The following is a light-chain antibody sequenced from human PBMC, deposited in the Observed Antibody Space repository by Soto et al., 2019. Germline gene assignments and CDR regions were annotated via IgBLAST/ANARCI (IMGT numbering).Light chain of an antibody. V-gene: IGKV3-20*01. CDR1: QSVSRSY. CDR2: GAS. Sequence: EIVLTQSPGTLSLSPGERATLSCRASQSVSRSYLAWYQQKPGQAPRLLIYGASSRATDIPDRFSGSGSGTDFTLTISRLEPEDFAVYYCQQYGGSPAITFGQGTRLEIK. J-gene: IGKJ5*01. CDR3: QQYGGSPAIT.